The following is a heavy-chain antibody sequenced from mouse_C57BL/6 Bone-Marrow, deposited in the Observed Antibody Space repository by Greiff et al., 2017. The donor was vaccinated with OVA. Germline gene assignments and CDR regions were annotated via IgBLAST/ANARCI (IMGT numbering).Heavy chain of an antibody. CDR2: INPSSGYT. CDR3: EAWFAY. Sequence: LVESGAELARPGASVKMSCKASGYTFTSYTMHWVKQRPGQGLEWIGYINPSSGYTKYNQKFKDKATLTADKSSSTAYMQLSSLTSEDSAVYYCEAWFAYWGQGTLVTVSA. CDR1: GYTFTSYT. J-gene: IGHJ3*01. V-gene: IGHV1-4*01.